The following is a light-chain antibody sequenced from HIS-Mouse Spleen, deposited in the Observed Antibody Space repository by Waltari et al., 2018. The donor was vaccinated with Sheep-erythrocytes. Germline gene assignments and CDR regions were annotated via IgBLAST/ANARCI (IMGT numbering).Light chain of an antibody. V-gene: IGLV6-57*04. J-gene: IGLJ3*02. CDR2: EDN. Sequence: NFMLTQPHSVSESPGKTVTISCTRSSGSIARNYVQWYQQRPGIAPTTVIYEDNQRPSGVPDRFSGSIDSSSNSASLTISGLKTEDEADYYCQSYDSSNHGVFGGGTKLTVL. CDR1: SGSIARNY. CDR3: QSYDSSNHGV.